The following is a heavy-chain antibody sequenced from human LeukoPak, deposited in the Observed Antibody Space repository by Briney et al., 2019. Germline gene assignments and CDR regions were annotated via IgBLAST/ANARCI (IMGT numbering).Heavy chain of an antibody. D-gene: IGHD3-9*01. Sequence: PGRSLRLSCAASGFTFSSYGMHWVRQAPGKGLEWVAVISYDGSNKYYADSVKGRFTISRDNSKNTLYLQMNSLRAEDTAVYYRAKDLTVWGKGTTVTVSS. CDR2: ISYDGSNK. V-gene: IGHV3-30*18. CDR1: GFTFSSYG. CDR3: AKDLTV. J-gene: IGHJ6*04.